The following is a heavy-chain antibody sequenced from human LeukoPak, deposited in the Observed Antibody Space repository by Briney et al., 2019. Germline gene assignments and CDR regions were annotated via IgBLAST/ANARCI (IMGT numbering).Heavy chain of an antibody. CDR2: IIPIFGTA. V-gene: IGHV1-69*13. J-gene: IGHJ4*02. Sequence: GAPVKVSCKASGGTFSSYAISWVRQAPGQGLEWMGGIIPIFGTANYAQKFQGRVTITADESTSTAYMELSSLRSEDTAVYYCASGPLGYCSSTSCYNVDYWGQGTLVTVSS. CDR1: GGTFSSYA. D-gene: IGHD2-2*01. CDR3: ASGPLGYCSSTSCYNVDY.